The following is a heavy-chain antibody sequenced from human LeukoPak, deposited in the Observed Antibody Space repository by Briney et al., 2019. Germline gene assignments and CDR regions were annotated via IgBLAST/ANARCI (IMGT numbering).Heavy chain of an antibody. CDR1: GFTFSSYG. J-gene: IGHJ4*02. V-gene: IGHV3-30*02. CDR3: AKDCNSRPNYIAVAGDFDY. CDR2: IRYVGSNK. Sequence: PGGSLRLSCAASGFTFSSYGMHWVRQAPGRGLEWVAFIRYVGSNKYYADSVKGRFTISRDNSKNTLYLQMNSLRAEDTAVYYCAKDCNSRPNYIAVAGDFDYWGQGTLVTVSS. D-gene: IGHD6-19*01.